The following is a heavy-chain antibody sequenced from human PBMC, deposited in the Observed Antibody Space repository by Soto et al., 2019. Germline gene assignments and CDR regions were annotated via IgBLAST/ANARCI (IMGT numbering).Heavy chain of an antibody. CDR2: ISYDGSNK. Sequence: QVQLVESGGGVVQPGRSLRLSCAASGFTFSSYGMHWVRQAPGKGLEWVAVISYDGSNKYYADSVKGRFTISRDNSKNTLYLQMNSLRAEDTAVYYCAKDLGTAVAGKFNYWGQGTLVTVSS. V-gene: IGHV3-30*18. CDR3: AKDLGTAVAGKFNY. J-gene: IGHJ4*02. D-gene: IGHD6-19*01. CDR1: GFTFSSYG.